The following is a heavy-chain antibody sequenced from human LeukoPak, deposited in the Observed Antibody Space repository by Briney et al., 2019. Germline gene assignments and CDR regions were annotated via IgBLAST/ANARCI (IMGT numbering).Heavy chain of an antibody. D-gene: IGHD6-19*01. CDR1: GFTFSNAW. V-gene: IGHV3-15*01. CDR2: IKSKTDGGTT. J-gene: IGHJ4*02. CDR3: TTQRWLGLYFESY. Sequence: PGGSLRLSCAASGFTFSNAWMSWVRQAPGKGREWVGRIKSKTDGGTTDYAAPVKGRFTISRDDSKNTLYLQMNSLKTEDTAVYYCTTQRWLGLYFESYWGQGTLVTVSS.